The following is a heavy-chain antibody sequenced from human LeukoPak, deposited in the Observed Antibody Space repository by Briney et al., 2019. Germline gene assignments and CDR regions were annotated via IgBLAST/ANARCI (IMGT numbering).Heavy chain of an antibody. CDR1: GFTFSNYA. J-gene: IGHJ3*01. CDR3: GRDPNGDYVGAFEF. CDR2: IHGNGETT. Sequence: GGSLRLSCAASGFTFSNYALIWVRQAPGKGLEWVAGIHGNGETTYYGDSVKGRFTISRDNSKSTLYLQMNSPRAEDTAVYYCGRDPNGDYVGAFEFWGQGTKVTVSS. D-gene: IGHD3-16*01. V-gene: IGHV3-23*01.